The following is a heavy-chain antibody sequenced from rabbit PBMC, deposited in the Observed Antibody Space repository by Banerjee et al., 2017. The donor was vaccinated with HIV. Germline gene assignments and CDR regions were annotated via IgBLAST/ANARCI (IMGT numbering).Heavy chain of an antibody. D-gene: IGHD1-1*01. V-gene: IGHV1S45*01. Sequence: QEQLEESGGDLVKPEGSLTLTCTASGFSFTNKYVMCWVRQAPGKGLEWIGCIYSDSSGSTYYASGAKGRFTISKTSSTTVTLQMTSLTAADTATYFCASGYSDVYFNLWGPGTLVTVS. CDR2: IYSDSSGST. CDR1: GFSFTNKYV. J-gene: IGHJ4*01. CDR3: ASGYSDVYFNL.